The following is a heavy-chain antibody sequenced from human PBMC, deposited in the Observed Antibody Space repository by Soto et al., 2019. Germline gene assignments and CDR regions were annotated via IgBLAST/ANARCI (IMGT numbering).Heavy chain of an antibody. CDR3: ARGLDYGDYVDY. CDR2: IIPILGIA. D-gene: IGHD4-17*01. V-gene: IGHV1-69*02. J-gene: IGHJ4*02. CDR1: GGTLSSYT. Sequence: QVQLVQSGAEVKKPGSSVKVSCKASGGTLSSYTISWVRQAPGQEREWMGRIIPILGIANYAQKFQGRVKITADKSTSTVYRELSSLRSEDTAVYYCARGLDYGDYVDYWGQGTLVTVSS.